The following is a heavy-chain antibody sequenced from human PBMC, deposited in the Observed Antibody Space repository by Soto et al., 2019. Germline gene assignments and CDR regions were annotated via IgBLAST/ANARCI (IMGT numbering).Heavy chain of an antibody. Sequence: ASVKVSCKASGYTFTSYYMHWVRQAPGQGLEWMGIINPSGGSTSYAQKFQGRVTMTRDTSTSTVYMELSSLRSDDTAVYYCARRVGATGDWFDPWGQGTLVTVSS. V-gene: IGHV1-46*01. D-gene: IGHD1-26*01. J-gene: IGHJ5*02. CDR1: GYTFTSYY. CDR2: INPSGGST. CDR3: ARRVGATGDWFDP.